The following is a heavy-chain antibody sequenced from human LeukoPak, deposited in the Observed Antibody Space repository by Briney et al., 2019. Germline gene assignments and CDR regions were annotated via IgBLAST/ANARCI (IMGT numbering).Heavy chain of an antibody. Sequence: PGGSLRLSCAASGFTFSSYSMNWVRQAPGKGLEWVSSISSSSRYIYYADSVKGRFTISRDNAKNSLYLQMNSLRAEDTAVYYCARPEYSSSFGGDAFDIWGQGTMVTASS. V-gene: IGHV3-21*01. J-gene: IGHJ3*02. CDR3: ARPEYSSSFGGDAFDI. CDR2: ISSSSRYI. D-gene: IGHD6-6*01. CDR1: GFTFSSYS.